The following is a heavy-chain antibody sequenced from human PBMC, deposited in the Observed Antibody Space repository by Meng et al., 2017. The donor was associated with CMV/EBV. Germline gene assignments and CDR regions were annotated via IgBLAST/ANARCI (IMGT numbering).Heavy chain of an antibody. CDR3: ARFVGYCSSTSCYPKRGLVDY. V-gene: IGHV1-2*02. Sequence: ASVKVSCKASGYTFTGYYMHWVRQAPGQGLEWMGWINLNSGGTNYAQKFQGRVTMTRDTSISTAYMELSRLRSDDTAVYYCARFVGYCSSTSCYPKRGLVDYWGQGTLVTVSS. D-gene: IGHD2-2*01. CDR1: GYTFTGYY. CDR2: INLNSGGT. J-gene: IGHJ4*02.